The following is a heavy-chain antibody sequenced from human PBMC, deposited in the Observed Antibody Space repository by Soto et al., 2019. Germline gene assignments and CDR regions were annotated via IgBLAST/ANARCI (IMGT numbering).Heavy chain of an antibody. D-gene: IGHD2-2*01. V-gene: IGHV3-30*18. CDR1: GFTFSSYG. CDR3: AKRYCSSTSCSREFDY. CDR2: ISYDGSNK. Sequence: GGSLRLSCAASGFTFSSYGMHWVRQAPGKGLEWVAVISYDGSNKYYADSVKGRFTISRDNSKNTLYLQMNSLRAEDTAVYYCAKRYCSSTSCSREFDYWGQGTLVTVSS. J-gene: IGHJ4*02.